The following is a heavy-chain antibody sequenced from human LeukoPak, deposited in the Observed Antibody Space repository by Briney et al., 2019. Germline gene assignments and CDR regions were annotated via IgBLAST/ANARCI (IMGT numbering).Heavy chain of an antibody. J-gene: IGHJ4*02. V-gene: IGHV3-7*01. Sequence: GGSLRLSCAASGFTFTDYYLSWVRQAPGKGLEWVANIKQDGSEKYYVDSVKGRFTISRDNAKNSLYLQMNSLRAEDTAVYYCARDVGFGGYSRGIFDYWGQGTLVTVSS. CDR1: GFTFTDYY. CDR3: ARDVGFGGYSRGIFDY. CDR2: IKQDGSEK. D-gene: IGHD3-10*01.